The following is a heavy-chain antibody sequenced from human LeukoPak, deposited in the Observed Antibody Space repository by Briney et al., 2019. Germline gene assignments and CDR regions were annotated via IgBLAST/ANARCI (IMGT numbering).Heavy chain of an antibody. CDR3: ARDPGGSANIDY. CDR1: GFSSYS. J-gene: IGHJ4*02. V-gene: IGHV3-48*02. CDR2: ISSSSSTI. D-gene: IGHD1-26*01. Sequence: GGSLRLSCAASGFSSYSLNWVRQAPGKGLEWVSYISSSSSTIYYADSMKGRFTISRDNAKNSLYLQMNSLRDEDTAIYYCARDPGGSANIDYWGQGTLVTVSS.